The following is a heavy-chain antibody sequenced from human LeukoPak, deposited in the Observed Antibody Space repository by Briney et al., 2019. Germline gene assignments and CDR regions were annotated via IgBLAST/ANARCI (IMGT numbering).Heavy chain of an antibody. Sequence: GGSLRLSCAASGFTFSSYWMSWVRQAPGKGLEWVSVIYSGGSTYYADSVKGRFTISRDNSKNTLYLQMNSLRAEDTAVYYCAREQGGSFDYWGQGTLVTVSS. V-gene: IGHV3-53*01. CDR3: AREQGGSFDY. CDR1: GFTFSSYW. CDR2: IYSGGST. J-gene: IGHJ4*02. D-gene: IGHD3-16*01.